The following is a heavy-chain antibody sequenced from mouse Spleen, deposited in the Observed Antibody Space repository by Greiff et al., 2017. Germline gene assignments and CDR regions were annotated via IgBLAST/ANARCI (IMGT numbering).Heavy chain of an antibody. CDR3: ARGTGKDY. CDR1: GYTFTSYW. V-gene: IGHV1-7*01. D-gene: IGHD4-1*01. J-gene: IGHJ2*01. Sequence: VKLMESGAELAKPGASVKMSCKASGYTFTSYWMHWVKQRPGQGLEWIGYINPSTGYTEYNQKFKDKATLTADKSSSTAYMQLSSLTSEDSAVYYCARGTGKDYWGQGTTLTVSS. CDR2: INPSTGYT.